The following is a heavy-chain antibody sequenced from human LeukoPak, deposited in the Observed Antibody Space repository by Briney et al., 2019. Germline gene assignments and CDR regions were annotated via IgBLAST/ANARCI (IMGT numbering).Heavy chain of an antibody. V-gene: IGHV3-30*04. D-gene: IGHD3-22*01. CDR1: GFTFSNYA. Sequence: GRSVRLSCASSGFTFSNYAMHWVRQAPGKGLEWVAIISYDGSNKYYTDSVKDRFTISRDNAKNTLYLQMNRLRAEDTAMYSCARGGDYYYDSSGYYSPADYWGQGTLVTVSS. J-gene: IGHJ4*02. CDR2: ISYDGSNK. CDR3: ARGGDYYYDSSGYYSPADY.